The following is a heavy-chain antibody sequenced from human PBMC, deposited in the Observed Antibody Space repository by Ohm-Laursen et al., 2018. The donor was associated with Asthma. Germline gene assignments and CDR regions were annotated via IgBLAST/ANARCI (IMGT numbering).Heavy chain of an antibody. Sequence: SLRLSCAASGFTFSDYYMSWIRQAPGKGLEWVSYISSSGSTIYYADSVKGRFTISRDNAKNSLYLQMNSLRAEDTAVYYCARDQAYYYDSSGYYSAAFDIWGQGTMVNVSS. CDR2: ISSSGSTI. V-gene: IGHV3-11*01. CDR1: GFTFSDYY. CDR3: ARDQAYYYDSSGYYSAAFDI. J-gene: IGHJ3*02. D-gene: IGHD3-22*01.